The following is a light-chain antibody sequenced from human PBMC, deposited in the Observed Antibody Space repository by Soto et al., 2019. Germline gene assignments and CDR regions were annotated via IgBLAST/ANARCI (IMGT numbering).Light chain of an antibody. J-gene: IGKJ1*01. Sequence: EIVVTQSPATLSVSPGERATLSCRASQSVRSMLAWYQHIPGQAPRLLIYAATTRATGVPTRFSGSESGTEFTLIIGSLQSEDVAVYYCLQYYGWPKTFGQGTKVEIK. CDR2: AAT. CDR1: QSVRSM. V-gene: IGKV3-15*01. CDR3: LQYYGWPKT.